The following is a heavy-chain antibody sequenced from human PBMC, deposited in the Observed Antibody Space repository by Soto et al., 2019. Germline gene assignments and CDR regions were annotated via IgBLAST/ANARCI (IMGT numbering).Heavy chain of an antibody. CDR1: GGSRSSDY. Sequence: PSETLSLTCTGSGGSRSSDYWSWLQQPAGKGLEWIGRIYTSENTHYNPSLRSRVSMSLDTSKNQLSLNLSSVTAADTAVYYCARGVGRSSWTSFDSWGQGTLVTVS. CDR2: IYTSENT. D-gene: IGHD6-13*01. J-gene: IGHJ4*02. CDR3: ARGVGRSSWTSFDS. V-gene: IGHV4-4*07.